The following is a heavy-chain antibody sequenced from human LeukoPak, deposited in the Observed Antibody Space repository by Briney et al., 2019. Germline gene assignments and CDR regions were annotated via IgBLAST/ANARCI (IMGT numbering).Heavy chain of an antibody. CDR1: GSTFSGYA. V-gene: IGHV3-23*01. J-gene: IGHJ4*02. CDR3: AKDMTYYYDSSGYY. Sequence: PGGSLRLSCAASGSTFSGYAMSWVRQAPGKGLEWVSAISGSGGSTYYADSVKGRFTISRDNSKNTLYLQMNSLRAEDTAVYYCAKDMTYYYDSSGYYWGQGTLVTVSS. CDR2: ISGSGGST. D-gene: IGHD3-22*01.